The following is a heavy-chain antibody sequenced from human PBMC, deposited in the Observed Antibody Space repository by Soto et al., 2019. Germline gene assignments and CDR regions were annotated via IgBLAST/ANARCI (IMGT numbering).Heavy chain of an antibody. CDR3: ARRLANDYGDRRFDY. V-gene: IGHV4-30-4*01. CDR2: IYYSGST. CDR1: GGSISSGDYY. J-gene: IGHJ4*02. D-gene: IGHD4-17*01. Sequence: QVQLQESGPGLVKPSQTLSLTCTVSGGSISSGDYYWSWIRQPPGKGLEWIGYIYYSGSTYYNPSLKSRFTISVDKSKNQFSLKLSSVTAADTAVYYCARRLANDYGDRRFDYWGQGTLVTVSS.